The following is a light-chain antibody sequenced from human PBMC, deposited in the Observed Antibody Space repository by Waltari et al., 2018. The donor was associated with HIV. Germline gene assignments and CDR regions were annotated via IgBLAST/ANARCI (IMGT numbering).Light chain of an antibody. CDR1: SSNIGSNY. J-gene: IGLJ3*02. Sequence: QSVLTQPPSASGTPGQRVTISFSGSSSNIGSNYVYWYQQLPGTAPKLLIYRNNQRPSGVPDRLSGSKSGTSASLAISGLRSEDEADYYCAAWDDSLSGLVFGGGTKLTVL. V-gene: IGLV1-47*01. CDR2: RNN. CDR3: AAWDDSLSGLV.